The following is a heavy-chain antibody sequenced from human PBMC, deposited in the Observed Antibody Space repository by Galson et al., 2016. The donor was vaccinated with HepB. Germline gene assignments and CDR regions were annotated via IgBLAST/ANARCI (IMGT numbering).Heavy chain of an antibody. CDR3: ARDFHPYCRGGGCVRAHRYGMDV. D-gene: IGHD2-15*01. J-gene: IGHJ6*02. V-gene: IGHV1-2*04. CDR1: GYTFTDYY. Sequence: SVKVSCKASGYTFTDYYIHWVRQAPGQGLEWMGWINPNSGATNYAQKFQGWVTVTRDTSISTAYMELRRLRSDDTAVSYCARDFHPYCRGGGCVRAHRYGMDVWGQGTTVTVSS. CDR2: INPNSGAT.